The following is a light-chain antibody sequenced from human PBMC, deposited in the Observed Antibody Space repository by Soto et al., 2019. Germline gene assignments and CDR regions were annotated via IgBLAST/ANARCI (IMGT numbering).Light chain of an antibody. V-gene: IGKV3-15*01. CDR3: QQYIRWPLT. CDR1: QSVSSN. J-gene: IGKJ4*01. CDR2: GAS. Sequence: EIVMSQSPDTVSGSPGETPPLSCRASQSVSSNLAWYQQKPGQAPSLLIYGASTRATGTPARFSGSGSGTEFTLTISSLQSEDFAVYYCQQYIRWPLTFGGGTKVDIK.